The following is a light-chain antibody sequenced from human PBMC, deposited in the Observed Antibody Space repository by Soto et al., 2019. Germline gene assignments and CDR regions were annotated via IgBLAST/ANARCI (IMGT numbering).Light chain of an antibody. CDR1: QGISTS. V-gene: IGKV1D-13*01. CDR3: QQFSNYPLS. Sequence: AIQLTQSPSSLSASVGARVPITCRARQGISTSLAWYQHKPGTTPKLLIHDASSLESGVPSRFSGSGSGTDFTLSISSLQPEDFATYYCQQFSNYPLSFGEGTKVDIK. J-gene: IGKJ4*01. CDR2: DAS.